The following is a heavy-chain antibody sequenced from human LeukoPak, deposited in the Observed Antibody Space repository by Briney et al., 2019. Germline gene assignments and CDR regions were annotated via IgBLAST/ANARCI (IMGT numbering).Heavy chain of an antibody. CDR1: GFTFSSYW. J-gene: IGHJ4*02. Sequence: TGGSLRLSCAASGFTFSSYWMSWVRQAPGKGLEWVSAIRGDGATKFYADSVKGRFTVSRDNSKNTLYLQMNSLRAEDTAVYYCAKDQYRDYFRGADYWGQGTLVTVSS. CDR2: IRGDGATK. CDR3: AKDQYRDYFRGADY. V-gene: IGHV3-23*01. D-gene: IGHD2/OR15-2a*01.